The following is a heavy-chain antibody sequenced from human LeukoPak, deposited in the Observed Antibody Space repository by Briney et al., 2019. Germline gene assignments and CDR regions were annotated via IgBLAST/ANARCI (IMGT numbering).Heavy chain of an antibody. CDR2: INHSGST. CDR1: GGSFSGYY. D-gene: IGHD3-22*01. J-gene: IGHJ4*02. V-gene: IGHV4-34*01. CDR3: ARAGNYDSSGYYGYDFDY. Sequence: SETLSLTCAVYGGSFSGYYWSWIRQPPGKGLEWIGEINHSGSTNYNPSLKSRVTISVDTSENQFSLKLSTVTAADTAVYSCARAGNYDSSGYYGYDFDYWGQGTLVTVSS.